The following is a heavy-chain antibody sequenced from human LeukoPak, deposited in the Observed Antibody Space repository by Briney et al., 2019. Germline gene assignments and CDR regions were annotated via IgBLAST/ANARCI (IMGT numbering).Heavy chain of an antibody. CDR1: GFTFSSYA. V-gene: IGHV3-30-3*01. J-gene: IGHJ3*02. CDR2: ISYDGSNK. CDR3: ARHSPRSSGWFGIGAFDI. Sequence: GGSLRLSCAASGFTFSSYAMHWVRQAPGKGLEWVAVISYDGSNKYYADSVKGRFTISRDNSKNTLYLQMNSLRAEDTAVYYCARHSPRSSGWFGIGAFDIWGQGTMVTVSS. D-gene: IGHD6-19*01.